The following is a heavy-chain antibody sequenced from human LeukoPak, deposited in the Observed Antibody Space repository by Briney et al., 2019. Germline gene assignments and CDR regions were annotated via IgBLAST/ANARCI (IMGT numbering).Heavy chain of an antibody. D-gene: IGHD5-18*01. Sequence: SETLSLTCTVSGGSISSGDYYWSWIRQPPGKGLEWIGYIHYSGSTYYNPSLKSRVTISVDTSKNQFSLRLSFVTAADKAVFHCARARRDTNVETAMADFDYWDQGTLVSVSS. J-gene: IGHJ4*02. CDR1: GGSISSGDYY. CDR3: ARARRDTNVETAMADFDY. CDR2: IHYSGST. V-gene: IGHV4-30-4*01.